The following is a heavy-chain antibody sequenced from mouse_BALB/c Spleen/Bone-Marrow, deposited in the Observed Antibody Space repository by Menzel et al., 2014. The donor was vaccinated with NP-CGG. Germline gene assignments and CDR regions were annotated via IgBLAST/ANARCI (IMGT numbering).Heavy chain of an antibody. CDR2: INPSNGRI. J-gene: IGHJ1*01. V-gene: IGHV1S81*02. CDR1: GYTFTSYW. D-gene: IGHD1-1*01. Sequence: VQLQQSGAELVKPGASVKLSCKASGYTFTSYWMQWVKQRPGQGLEWIGEINPSNGRINYNEKFKSKATLTVDKSSSTAYMQLSSLTSEDSAVYYCARKYYGSSYVWCFDDWGAGTTVTVAS. CDR3: ARKYYGSSYVWCFDD.